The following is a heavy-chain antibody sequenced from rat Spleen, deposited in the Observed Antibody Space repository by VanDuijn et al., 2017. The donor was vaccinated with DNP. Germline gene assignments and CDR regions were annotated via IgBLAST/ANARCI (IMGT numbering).Heavy chain of an antibody. Sequence: EVQLVESGGGLVQPGRSLKVSCTASGLTFSNYGMAWVRQAPTKGLEWVASINTDGGNTYYRDSVKGRFTISKNNAKYTQYLQMDSLRSEDTATYYCATGVYGGYEDWFAYWGQGTLVTVSS. CDR3: ATGVYGGYEDWFAY. D-gene: IGHD1-11*01. J-gene: IGHJ3*01. CDR1: GLTFSNYG. V-gene: IGHV5S13*01. CDR2: INTDGGNT.